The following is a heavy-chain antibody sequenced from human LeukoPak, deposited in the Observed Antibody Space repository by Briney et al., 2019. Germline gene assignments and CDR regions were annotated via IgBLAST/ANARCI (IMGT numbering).Heavy chain of an antibody. D-gene: IGHD3-22*01. V-gene: IGHV3-53*01. J-gene: IGHJ3*02. CDR3: ARRTPGGYSGDGFDI. CDR1: GFTVSSNY. CDR2: IYTSGST. Sequence: GGSLRLSCAASGFTVSSNYMIWVGQAPGKGPEWVSVIYTSGSTYYADSVKGRFSISRDNSKNTLYLQMNSLRAEDTAVYYCARRTPGGYSGDGFDIWGQGTMGTVSS.